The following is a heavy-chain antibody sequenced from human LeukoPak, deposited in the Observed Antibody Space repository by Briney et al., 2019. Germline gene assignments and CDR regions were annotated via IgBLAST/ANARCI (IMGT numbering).Heavy chain of an antibody. J-gene: IGHJ4*02. CDR1: GFTFSSYG. CDR2: IWYDGSNK. Sequence: RPGGSLRLSCAASGFTFSSYGMHWVRQAPGKGLEWVAIIWYDGSNKNYADSVTGRFTISRDNSKNTLYLQMNSLRAEDTAVYYCARDRRGDILDYWGQGTLVTVSS. V-gene: IGHV3-33*01. D-gene: IGHD2-21*02. CDR3: ARDRRGDILDY.